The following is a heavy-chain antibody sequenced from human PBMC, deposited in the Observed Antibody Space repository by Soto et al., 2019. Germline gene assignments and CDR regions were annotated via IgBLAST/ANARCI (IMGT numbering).Heavy chain of an antibody. V-gene: IGHV1-8*01. J-gene: IGHJ6*02. Sequence: ASVKVSCKASGYTFTSYDINWVRQATGQGLEWMGWMNPNSGNTGYAQKFQGRVTMTRNTSISTAYMELSSLRSEDTAMYYCARGKTYWTDTAMVNYYYGMDVWGQGTTVTVSS. CDR3: ARGKTYWTDTAMVNYYYGMDV. CDR1: GYTFTSYD. CDR2: MNPNSGNT. D-gene: IGHD5-18*01.